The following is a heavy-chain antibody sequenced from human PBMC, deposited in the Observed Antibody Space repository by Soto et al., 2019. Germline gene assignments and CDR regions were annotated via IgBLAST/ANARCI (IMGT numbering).Heavy chain of an antibody. CDR1: GFTFDDYA. Sequence: HPGGSLRLSCAASGFTFDDYAMHWVRQAPGKGLEWVSGISWNSGSIGYADSVKGRFTISRDNAKNSLYLQMNSLRAEDTALYYCAKDIGIGCCSGGSCPSLVNYGMDVWGQGTTVTVSS. CDR2: ISWNSGSI. D-gene: IGHD2-15*01. CDR3: AKDIGIGCCSGGSCPSLVNYGMDV. J-gene: IGHJ6*02. V-gene: IGHV3-9*01.